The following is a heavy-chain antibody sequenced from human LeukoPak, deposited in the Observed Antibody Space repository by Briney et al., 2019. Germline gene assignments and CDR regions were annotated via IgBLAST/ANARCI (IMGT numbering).Heavy chain of an antibody. CDR1: GGTFSSYA. CDR3: ARVEDRRYSYGQIEFGWFDP. CDR2: IIPILGIV. D-gene: IGHD5-18*01. Sequence: ASVKVSCKASGGTFSSYAISWVRQAPGQGLEWMGRIIPILGIVNYAQKFQGRVTITADKSTSTAYMELSSLRSEDTAVYYCARVEDRRYSYGQIEFGWFDPWGQGTLVTVSS. V-gene: IGHV1-69*04. J-gene: IGHJ5*02.